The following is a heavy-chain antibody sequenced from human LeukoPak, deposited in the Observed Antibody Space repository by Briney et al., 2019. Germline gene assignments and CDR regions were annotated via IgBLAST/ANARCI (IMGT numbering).Heavy chain of an antibody. J-gene: IGHJ4*02. CDR3: ARRVPFDL. CDR1: GYTFTTYA. V-gene: IGHV7-4-1*02. Sequence: ASVNVSCKASGYTFTTYAMNWVRQAPGQGLEWMGWINTNTGNPIYAQGFTGRFVLSLDTSVSTAYLQINSLKTEDTAVYYCARRVPFDLWGQGTLVTVSS. D-gene: IGHD4/OR15-4a*01. CDR2: INTNTGNP.